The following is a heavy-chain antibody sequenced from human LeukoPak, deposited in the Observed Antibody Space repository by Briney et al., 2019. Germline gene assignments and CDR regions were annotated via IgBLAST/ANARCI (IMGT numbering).Heavy chain of an antibody. CDR3: ARMGDYHLVSFFDY. CDR2: VSAYDGNT. J-gene: IGHJ4*02. D-gene: IGHD4/OR15-4a*01. CDR1: GYTFTKYG. V-gene: IGHV1-18*01. Sequence: GASVKVSCRSSGYTFTKYGLSWVRQAPGQGLEWMGWVSAYDGNTNYAQKLQGRVTMTTDTSTSTVYMELRSLRSDDTAVYYCARMGDYHLVSFFDYWGQGTLVTVSS.